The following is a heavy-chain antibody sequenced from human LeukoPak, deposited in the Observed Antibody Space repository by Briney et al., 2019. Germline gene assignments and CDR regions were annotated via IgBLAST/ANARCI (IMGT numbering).Heavy chain of an antibody. CDR2: IYYSGST. CDR3: ARAPGRSVVTYMDV. J-gene: IGHJ6*03. Sequence: SETLSLTCTVSGGSISSYYWSWIRQPPGKGLEWIGYIYYSGSTYYNPSLKSRVTISLDTSKNQFSLKLSSVTAADTAVYYCARAPGRSVVTYMDVWGKGTTVTVSS. CDR1: GGSISSYY. V-gene: IGHV4-59*01. D-gene: IGHD4-23*01.